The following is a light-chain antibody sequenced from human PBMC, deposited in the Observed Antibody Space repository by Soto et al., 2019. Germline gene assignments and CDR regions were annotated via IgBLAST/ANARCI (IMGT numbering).Light chain of an antibody. CDR2: DAS. Sequence: DIQMTQSPSTLSVSVLDIVTTIFRASQSISSWLAWYQQKAGKAPKFLIYDASNLESGVPSRFSGSGSGTEFTLTISSLQTDDFATYYCQQYSSYWTFGQGTKVDIK. CDR3: QQYSSYWT. V-gene: IGKV1-5*02. J-gene: IGKJ1*01. CDR1: QSISSW.